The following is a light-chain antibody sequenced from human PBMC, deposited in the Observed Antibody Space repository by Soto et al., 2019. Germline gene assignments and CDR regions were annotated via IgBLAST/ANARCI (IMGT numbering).Light chain of an antibody. CDR3: CSYAGSYTPLFV. CDR1: NSDVGVYNY. Sequence: QSALTQPRSVSGSPGQSVTISCTGTNSDVGVYNYVSWYQQHPGKAPKLMIYDVSKRPSGVPDRFSGSKSGNTASLTISGLQAEDEADYYCCSYAGSYTPLFVFGTGTQLTVL. J-gene: IGLJ7*01. V-gene: IGLV2-11*01. CDR2: DVS.